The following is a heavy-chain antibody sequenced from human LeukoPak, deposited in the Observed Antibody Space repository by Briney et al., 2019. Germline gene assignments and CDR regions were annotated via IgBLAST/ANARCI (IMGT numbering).Heavy chain of an antibody. CDR3: ARDLKGVTIFGGTYYYYGMDV. V-gene: IGHV1-46*01. Sequence: GASVKVSCKASGYTFTSYYMHWVRQAPGQGLEWMGIINPSGGSTNYAQKFQGRVTITADESTSTAYMELSSLRSEDTAVYYCARDLKGVTIFGGTYYYYGMDVWGQGTTVTVSS. J-gene: IGHJ6*02. CDR1: GYTFTSYY. D-gene: IGHD3-3*01. CDR2: INPSGGST.